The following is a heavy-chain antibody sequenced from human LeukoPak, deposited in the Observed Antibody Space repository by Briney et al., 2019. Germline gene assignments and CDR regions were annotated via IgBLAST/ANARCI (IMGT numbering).Heavy chain of an antibody. D-gene: IGHD3-22*01. CDR1: GFTFSSYG. CDR3: ARGRGTYDSSGYYSPTKIDY. CDR2: ISYDGSNK. Sequence: GRSLRLSCAASGFTFSSYGMHWVRQAPGKGLEWVAVISYDGSNKYYADSVKGRFTISRDNSKNTLYLQMNSLRAEDTAVYYCARGRGTYDSSGYYSPTKIDYWGQGTLVTVSS. V-gene: IGHV3-30*03. J-gene: IGHJ4*02.